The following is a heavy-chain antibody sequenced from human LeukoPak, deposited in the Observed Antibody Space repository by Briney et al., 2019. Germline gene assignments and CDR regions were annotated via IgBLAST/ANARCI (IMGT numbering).Heavy chain of an antibody. Sequence: SVKVSCKASGGTFSSYAISWVRQAPGQGLEWMGRIIPILGIANYAQKLRGRVTMTTDTSTSTAYMELRSLRSDDTAVYYCAREATYGDYFDYWGQGTLVTVSS. D-gene: IGHD1-26*01. CDR1: GGTFSSYA. CDR3: AREATYGDYFDY. CDR2: IIPILGIA. J-gene: IGHJ4*02. V-gene: IGHV1-69*04.